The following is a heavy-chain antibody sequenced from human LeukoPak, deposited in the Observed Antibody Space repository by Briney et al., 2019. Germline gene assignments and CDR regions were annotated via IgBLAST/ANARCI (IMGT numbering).Heavy chain of an antibody. CDR2: IYFSGST. V-gene: IGHV4-59*08. J-gene: IGHJ5*02. CDR1: GDSISNYY. CDR3: ARHEYSGSYYGLSWFDP. D-gene: IGHD1-26*01. Sequence: PSETLSLTCTVSGDSISNYYRSWIRQPPGKGLEWIGYIYFSGSTNYNPSLKSRVTISGDTSKNQFSLKLSSLTAADTAVYYCARHEYSGSYYGLSWFDPWGQGTLVTVSS.